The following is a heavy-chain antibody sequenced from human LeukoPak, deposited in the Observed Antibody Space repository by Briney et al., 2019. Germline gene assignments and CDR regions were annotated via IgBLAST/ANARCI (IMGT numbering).Heavy chain of an antibody. Sequence: GGSLRLSCAASGFTFSTYAMSWVRQPPGKGLEWVSVISGDGDSTYYADSVKGRFTISRDNSKNTLYLQMSNLRAEDTAVYYCAKAASIATTAWFDPWGQGTLVTVSS. CDR1: GFTFSTYA. V-gene: IGHV3-23*01. J-gene: IGHJ5*02. D-gene: IGHD6-13*01. CDR3: AKAASIATTAWFDP. CDR2: ISGDGDST.